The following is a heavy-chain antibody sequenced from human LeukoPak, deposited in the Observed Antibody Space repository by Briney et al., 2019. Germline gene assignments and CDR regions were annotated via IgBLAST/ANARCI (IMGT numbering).Heavy chain of an antibody. D-gene: IGHD3-16*02. V-gene: IGHV3-21*01. CDR1: GFTFSSYW. J-gene: IGHJ3*02. Sequence: GGSLRLSCAASGFTFSSYWMSWVRQAPGKGLEWVSSISSSSSYIYYADSVKGRFTISRDNAKNSLYLQMNSLRAEDTAVYYCARTDTREGYDYVWGSYRSDDAFDIWGQGTMVTVSS. CDR3: ARTDTREGYDYVWGSYRSDDAFDI. CDR2: ISSSSSYI.